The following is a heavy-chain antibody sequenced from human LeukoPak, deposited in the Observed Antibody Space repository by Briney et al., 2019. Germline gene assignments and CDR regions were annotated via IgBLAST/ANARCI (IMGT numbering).Heavy chain of an antibody. J-gene: IGHJ5*02. CDR3: TRRGRAPSNWFDP. Sequence: GESLKISCKGSGYSFTNYWIDWVRQMPGKGLEWMGIIYPGDSDTRYNPSFQGQVTISADTSINTAYLQWSSLRASDTAIYYCTRRGRAPSNWFDPWGQGTLVTVSS. D-gene: IGHD2-8*01. V-gene: IGHV5-51*01. CDR2: IYPGDSDT. CDR1: GYSFTNYW.